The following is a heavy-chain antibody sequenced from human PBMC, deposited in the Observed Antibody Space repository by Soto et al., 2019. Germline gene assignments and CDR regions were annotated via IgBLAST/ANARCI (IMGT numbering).Heavy chain of an antibody. CDR3: VRKLSDIVLVSVAEVAFDI. CDR2: IYYSGST. J-gene: IGHJ3*02. Sequence: PSETLSLTCTVSGGSISSSSYYWGWIRQPPGKGLEWIGSIYYSGSTYYNPSLKSRVTISVDTSKNHFSLKLRSVTAADTAVYNCVRKLSDIVLVSVAEVAFDIWGQGTMVTVS. D-gene: IGHD2-2*01. CDR1: GGSISSSSYY. V-gene: IGHV4-39*02.